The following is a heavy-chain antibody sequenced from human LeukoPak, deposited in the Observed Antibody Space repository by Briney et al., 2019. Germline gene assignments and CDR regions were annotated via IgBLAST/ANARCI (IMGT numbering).Heavy chain of an antibody. D-gene: IGHD1-20*01. CDR1: EFTFSAYW. CDR3: LRDLNWSLDQ. CDR2: IKSDGITI. Sequence: GGSLRLSCAASEFTFSAYWMHWVRQALGKGLVWVSRIKSDGITITYADSVKGRFTISRDNAKNTLYLQMNSLRAEDTAVYYCLRDLNWSLDQWGQGTLVTVSS. J-gene: IGHJ4*02. V-gene: IGHV3-74*01.